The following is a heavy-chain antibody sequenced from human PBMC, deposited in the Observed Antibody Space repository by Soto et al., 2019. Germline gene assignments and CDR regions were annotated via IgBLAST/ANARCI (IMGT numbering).Heavy chain of an antibody. CDR2: IYYRASP. J-gene: IGHJ5*02. CDR3: ARDGPYDFWSGYDPAPRGGCFDP. CDR1: GGNMSSYY. D-gene: IGHD3-3*01. V-gene: IGHV4-59*01. Sequence: PSETMSVTWTVGGGNMSSYYWSWIRKTPGKGREWIGYIYYRASPNYTPSLKSRVTISVDTSKNQFSLKLSSVTAADTAVYYCARDGPYDFWSGYDPAPRGGCFDPRRQGTLVTVSS.